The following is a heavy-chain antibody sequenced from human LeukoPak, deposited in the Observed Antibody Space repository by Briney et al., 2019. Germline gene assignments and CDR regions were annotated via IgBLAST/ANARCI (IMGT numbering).Heavy chain of an antibody. Sequence: ASVKVSCKASGYTFTSYYMHWVRQAPGQGLEWMRIINPSGGSTSYAQKFQGRVTMTRDTSTSTVYMELSSLRSEDTAVYYCARDVDPSYDPTAWFDPWGQGTLVTVSS. D-gene: IGHD5-18*01. CDR1: GYTFTSYY. V-gene: IGHV1-46*01. CDR2: INPSGGST. CDR3: ARDVDPSYDPTAWFDP. J-gene: IGHJ5*02.